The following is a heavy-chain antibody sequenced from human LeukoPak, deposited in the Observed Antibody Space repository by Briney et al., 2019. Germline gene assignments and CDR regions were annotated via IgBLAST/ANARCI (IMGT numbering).Heavy chain of an antibody. CDR2: ISAYNGNT. V-gene: IGHV1-18*01. D-gene: IGHD3-22*01. J-gene: IGHJ4*02. CDR3: ARGEGETYYYDSSGSPSGY. CDR1: GYTFTSYG. Sequence: AASVKVSCKASGYTFTSYGISWVRQAPGQGLEWMGWISAYNGNTNYAQKLQGRVTMTTDTSTSTAYMELRSLSSDDTAVYYCARGEGETYYYDSSGSPSGYWGQGTLVTVSS.